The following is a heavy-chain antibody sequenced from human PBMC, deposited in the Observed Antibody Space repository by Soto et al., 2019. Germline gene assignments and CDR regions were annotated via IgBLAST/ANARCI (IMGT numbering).Heavy chain of an antibody. D-gene: IGHD3-3*01. CDR2: ISAYNGNT. CDR3: ARDRRIGLARFLEWSPYYYYGMDV. Sequence: GASVKVSCKASGYTFTSYGISWVRQAPGQGLEWMGWISAYNGNTNYAQKLQGRVTMTTDTSTSTAYMELRSLRSDDTAVYYCARDRRIGLARFLEWSPYYYYGMDVWGQGTTVTVSS. J-gene: IGHJ6*02. CDR1: GYTFTSYG. V-gene: IGHV1-18*01.